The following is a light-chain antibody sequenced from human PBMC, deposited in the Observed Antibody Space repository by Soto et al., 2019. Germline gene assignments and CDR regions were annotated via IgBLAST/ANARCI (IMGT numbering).Light chain of an antibody. CDR2: KND. CDR3: GAWDDSLNGAV. V-gene: IGLV1-47*01. Sequence: QAVVTQAPSASGTPGQKVTISCSGSSSNLGSHYVYWYQQLPGTAPKLLIYKNDQRPSGVPDRFSGSKSGTSASLAISGLRSEDGADYYCGAWDDSLNGAVFGGGTQLTVL. CDR1: SSNLGSHY. J-gene: IGLJ7*01.